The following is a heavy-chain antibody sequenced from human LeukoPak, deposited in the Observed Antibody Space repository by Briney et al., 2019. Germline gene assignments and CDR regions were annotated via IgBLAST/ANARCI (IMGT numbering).Heavy chain of an antibody. CDR1: GFILDENG. D-gene: IGHD6-19*01. CDR2: IYWNGGST. V-gene: IGHV3-20*04. Sequence: ARGSLRLSCAASGFILDENGMSCVRDAPGKGLERVSGIYWNGGSTGYADSVKGRFTISRDNAKNSLYLQMNSLRAEDTAVYYCARDAVYSSGWSIERGEVYWGQGTLVTVSS. J-gene: IGHJ4*02. CDR3: ARDAVYSSGWSIERGEVY.